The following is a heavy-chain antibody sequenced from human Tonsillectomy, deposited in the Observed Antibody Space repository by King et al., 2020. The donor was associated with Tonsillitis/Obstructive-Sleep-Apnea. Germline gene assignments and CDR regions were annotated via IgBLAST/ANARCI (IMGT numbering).Heavy chain of an antibody. V-gene: IGHV2-26*01. CDR2: MFSNDEK. CDR1: GFSLSNVGMG. J-gene: IGHJ5*02. CDR3: ARIRAAGAGRTPWFDP. Sequence: VTLKESGPVLVKPTETLTLTCAVSGFSLSNVGMGVSWIRQPPGKALEWLAHMFSNDEKSYSTSLKNRPTISKDTSKSQVVLTMTNLDPVDTGTYYCARIRAAGAGRTPWFDPWGQGTLVTVSS. D-gene: IGHD6-19*01.